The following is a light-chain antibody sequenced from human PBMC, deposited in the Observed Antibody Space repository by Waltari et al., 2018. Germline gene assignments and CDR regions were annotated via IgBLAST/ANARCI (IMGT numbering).Light chain of an antibody. CDR1: QSVSSN. V-gene: IGKV3-15*01. Sequence: IVTTLSPATLSVSPGELATLSCRARQSVSSNLAWYQQKPGQAPRLLIYGASTRATGIPARFSGSGSGTEFTLTISSLQSEDFAVYYCQQYNNWPRLTTFGQGTKVEIK. J-gene: IGKJ1*01. CDR2: GAS. CDR3: QQYNNWPRLTT.